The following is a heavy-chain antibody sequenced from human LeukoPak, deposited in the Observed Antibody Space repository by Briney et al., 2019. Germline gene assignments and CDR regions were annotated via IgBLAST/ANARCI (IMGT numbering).Heavy chain of an antibody. CDR3: ARGGGIVVISSFDY. J-gene: IGHJ4*02. CDR1: GFTFSSYA. Sequence: PGGSLRLSCAASGFTFSSYAMSWVRQAPGKGLEWVSGINWNGGSTGYADSVKGRFTISRDNAKNSLYLQMNSLRAEDTALYYCARGGGIVVISSFDYWGQGTLVTVSS. D-gene: IGHD3-22*01. V-gene: IGHV3-20*04. CDR2: INWNGGST.